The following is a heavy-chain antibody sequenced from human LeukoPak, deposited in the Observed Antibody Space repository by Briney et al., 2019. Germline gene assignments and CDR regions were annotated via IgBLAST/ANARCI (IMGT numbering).Heavy chain of an antibody. CDR1: GASISSDY. CDR2: IYYSGST. J-gene: IGHJ5*02. CDR3: AVMYSSSWYWFDP. V-gene: IGHV4-59*08. Sequence: SATLSLTCTVSGASISSDYWNWIRQPPGKGLEWIGYIYYSGSTNYNPSLKSRVTISVDTSKNQFSLKLSSVTAADTAVYYCAVMYSSSWYWFDPWGQGTLVTVSS. D-gene: IGHD6-13*01.